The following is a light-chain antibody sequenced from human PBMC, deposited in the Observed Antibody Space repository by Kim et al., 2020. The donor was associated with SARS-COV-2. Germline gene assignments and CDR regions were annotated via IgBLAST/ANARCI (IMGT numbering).Light chain of an antibody. CDR3: QVWDSKGV. V-gene: IGLV3-21*04. CDR1: NIGSKS. CDR2: YDS. J-gene: IGLJ2*01. Sequence: SYELTQPPSVSVAQGKTARITCGGNNIGSKSVHWYQQKPDQAPVLVIYYDSDRPSGIPERFSGSNSGNTATLTISRVEAGDEADYYCQVWDSKGVFGGGTQLTVL.